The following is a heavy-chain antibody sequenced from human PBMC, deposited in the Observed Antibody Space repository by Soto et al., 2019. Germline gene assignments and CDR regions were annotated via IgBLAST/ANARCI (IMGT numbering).Heavy chain of an antibody. J-gene: IGHJ4*02. CDR1: GFTFSSYA. V-gene: IGHV3-23*01. D-gene: IGHD2-2*01. CDR2: ISGSGGST. Sequence: GGSLRLSCAASGFTFSSYAISWVRQAPGKGLEWVSAISGSGGSTYYADSVKGRFTISRDNSKNTPYLQMNSLRAEDTAVYYCAKDMREYPLAYWGQGTLVTVSS. CDR3: AKDMREYPLAY.